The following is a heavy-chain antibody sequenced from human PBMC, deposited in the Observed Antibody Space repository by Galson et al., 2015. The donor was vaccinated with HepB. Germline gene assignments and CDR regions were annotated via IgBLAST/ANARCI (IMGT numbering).Heavy chain of an antibody. J-gene: IGHJ4*02. V-gene: IGHV6-1*01. CDR1: GDSVSSKSVA. CDR3: AAWKGAYAVY. D-gene: IGHD1-1*01. CDR2: TYYRSKWSN. Sequence: CAISGDSVSSKSVAWNWIRQSPSRGLEWLGRTYYRSKWSNDYALSVKSRITINPDTPKNQFSLQLNSVTPDDTAVYYCAAWKGAYAVYWGQGTLVTVSS.